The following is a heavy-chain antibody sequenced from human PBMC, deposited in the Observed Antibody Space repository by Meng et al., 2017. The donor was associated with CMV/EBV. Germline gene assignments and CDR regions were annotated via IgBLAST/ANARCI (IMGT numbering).Heavy chain of an antibody. CDR2: ISSSGSTI. CDR1: GFTFSSYE. D-gene: IGHD3-3*01. CDR3: ARGTYDFWGGYYMGLDY. J-gene: IGHJ4*02. V-gene: IGHV3-48*03. Sequence: GESLKISCAASGFTFSSYEMNWVRQAPGKGLEWVSYISSSGSTIYYADSVKGRFTISRDNAKNSLYLQMNSLRAEDTAVYYCARGTYDFWGGYYMGLDYWGQGTLVTVSS.